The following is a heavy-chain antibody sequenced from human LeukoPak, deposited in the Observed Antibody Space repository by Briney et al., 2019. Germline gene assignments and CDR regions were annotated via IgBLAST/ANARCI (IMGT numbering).Heavy chain of an antibody. J-gene: IGHJ6*03. Sequence: SETLSLTCAVYGGSFSGYYWSWIRQPPGKGLEWIGEINHSGSTNYNPSLKSRVTMSVDTSKNQFSLKLSSVTAADTAVYYCARGAIVATISGYYYYYMDVWGKGTTVTVSS. V-gene: IGHV4-34*01. CDR3: ARGAIVATISGYYYYYMDV. D-gene: IGHD5-12*01. CDR2: INHSGST. CDR1: GGSFSGYY.